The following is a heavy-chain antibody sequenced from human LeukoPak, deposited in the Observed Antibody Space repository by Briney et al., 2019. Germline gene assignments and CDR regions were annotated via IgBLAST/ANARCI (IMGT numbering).Heavy chain of an antibody. V-gene: IGHV4-39*01. Sequence: SGTLSLTCAVSGGSISSSSYYWGWIRQPPGKGLEWIGSIYYSGSTYYNPSLKSRVTISVDTSTNQFSLKLSSVTAADTAVYYCARTAEMATITGYYFDYWGQGTLVTVSS. CDR1: GGSISSSSYY. CDR2: IYYSGST. D-gene: IGHD5-24*01. CDR3: ARTAEMATITGYYFDY. J-gene: IGHJ4*02.